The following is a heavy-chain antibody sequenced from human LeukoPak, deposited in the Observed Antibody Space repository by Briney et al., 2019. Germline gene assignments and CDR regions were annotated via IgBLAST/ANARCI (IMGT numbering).Heavy chain of an antibody. D-gene: IGHD3-22*01. V-gene: IGHV1-69*13. CDR1: GGTFSSYA. CDR2: IIPIFGTA. J-gene: IGHJ4*02. CDR3: AKIRVYYYDSSGYSRGEFDY. Sequence: GASVKVSCKASGGTFSSYAISWVRQAPGQGLEWMGGIIPIFGTANYAQKFQGRVTITADESTSTAYMELSSLRSEDTAVYYCAKIRVYYYDSSGYSRGEFDYWGQGTPVTVSS.